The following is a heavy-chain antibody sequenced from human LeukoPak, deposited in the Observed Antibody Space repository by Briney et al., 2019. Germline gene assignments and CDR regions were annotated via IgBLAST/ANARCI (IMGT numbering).Heavy chain of an antibody. J-gene: IGHJ4*02. CDR1: GYTFTSYY. CDR3: AKSGRIVGVTPTF. Sequence: GASVKVSCKASGYTFTSYYMHWVRQATGQGLEWMGWMNPNSGNTGYAQKFQGRVTITRNTSISTAYMELSSLRSEDTAVYYCAKSGRIVGVTPTFWGQGTLVTVSS. D-gene: IGHD1-26*01. V-gene: IGHV1-8*03. CDR2: MNPNSGNT.